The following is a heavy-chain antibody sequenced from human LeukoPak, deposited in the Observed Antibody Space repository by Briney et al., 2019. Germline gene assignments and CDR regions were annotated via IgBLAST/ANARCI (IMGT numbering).Heavy chain of an antibody. CDR2: IYSSGTT. J-gene: IGHJ4*02. CDR3: AREANYYGSGSYFEGTFDH. D-gene: IGHD3-10*01. V-gene: IGHV4-59*01. CDR1: GVSISTYY. Sequence: SETLSLTCTVSGVSISTYYWSWIRQPPGKGPEWIGYIYSSGTTNYNPSLRSRVTISIDTSKNEFSLKLTSVTAADTAVYYCAREANYYGSGSYFEGTFDHWGQGSLVIVSS.